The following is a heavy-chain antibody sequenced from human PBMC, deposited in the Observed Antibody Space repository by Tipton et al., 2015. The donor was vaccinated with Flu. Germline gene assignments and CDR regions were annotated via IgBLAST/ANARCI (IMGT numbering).Heavy chain of an antibody. Sequence: SLRLSCAASGFTFSSYSMNWVRQAPGKGLEWVSSISSSSSYIYYADSVKGRFTISRDNAKNSLYLQVNSLRAEDTALYHCAREDFGAFDIWGQGTMVTVSS. CDR2: ISSSSSYI. V-gene: IGHV3-21*04. CDR1: GFTFSSYS. J-gene: IGHJ3*02. CDR3: AREDFGAFDI. D-gene: IGHD3-10*01.